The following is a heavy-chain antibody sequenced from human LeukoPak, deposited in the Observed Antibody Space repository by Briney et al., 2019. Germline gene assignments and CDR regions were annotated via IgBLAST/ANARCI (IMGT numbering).Heavy chain of an antibody. D-gene: IGHD2-2*01. Sequence: PGGSLRLSCAASGFTLTNYWMAWVRQAPGRGLEWVANIKQDGSEKYYVDSVKGRFTISRDNAKNSLYLQMNSLRVEDTAVYYCPRDLVVVSAGDWFDPWGQGTLVTVSA. J-gene: IGHJ5*02. CDR3: PRDLVVVSAGDWFDP. CDR1: GFTLTNYW. CDR2: IKQDGSEK. V-gene: IGHV3-7*01.